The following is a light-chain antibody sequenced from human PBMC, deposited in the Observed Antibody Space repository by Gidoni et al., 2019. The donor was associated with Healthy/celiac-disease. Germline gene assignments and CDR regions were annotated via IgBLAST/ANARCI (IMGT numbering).Light chain of an antibody. V-gene: IGKV3-20*01. J-gene: IGKJ3*01. CDR2: GAS. CDR1: QSVSSSY. Sequence: EIVLTQSPVTLSLSPGERATLSCRASQSVSSSYLAWYQQKPGQAPRLLIYGASSRATGIPDRFSGSVSGTDFTLTISRLEPEDFAVYYCQQYGSSPFTFGPGTKVDIK. CDR3: QQYGSSPFT.